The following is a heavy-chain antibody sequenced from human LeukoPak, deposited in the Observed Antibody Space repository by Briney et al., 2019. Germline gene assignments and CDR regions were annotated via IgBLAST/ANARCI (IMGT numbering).Heavy chain of an antibody. J-gene: IGHJ5*02. CDR1: GGSFSGYY. CDR2: VNHSGST. V-gene: IGHV4-34*01. D-gene: IGHD2-2*01. CDR3: ARLRVVPAAPKFDP. Sequence: SETLSLTCAVYGGSFSGYYWSWTRQPPGEGLEWIGEVNHSGSTNYNPSLKSRVTISVDTSKNQFSLKLSSVTAADTAVYYCARLRVVPAAPKFDPWGQGTLVTVSS.